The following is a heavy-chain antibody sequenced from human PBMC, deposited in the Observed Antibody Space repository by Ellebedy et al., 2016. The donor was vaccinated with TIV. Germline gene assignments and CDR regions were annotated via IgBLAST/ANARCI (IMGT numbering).Heavy chain of an antibody. CDR1: GFTFGDHA. V-gene: IGHV3-49*04. CDR2: IRSIPYGGTT. J-gene: IGHJ4*02. Sequence: PGGSLRLSCTTSGFTFGDHAVSWVRQAPGKGLEWVGFIRSIPYGGTTEYAASVKGRFTISRDEANSIAHLQMNSLRTEDTAIYYCARHCGFRFDSWGQGTLVTVSS. CDR3: ARHCGFRFDS. D-gene: IGHD5-12*01.